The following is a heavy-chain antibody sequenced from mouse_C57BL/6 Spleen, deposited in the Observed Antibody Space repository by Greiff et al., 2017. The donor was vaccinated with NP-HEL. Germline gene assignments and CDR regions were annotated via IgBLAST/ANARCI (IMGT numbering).Heavy chain of an antibody. CDR2: INPSSGYT. CDR1: GYTFTSYT. V-gene: IGHV1-4*01. J-gene: IGHJ3*01. Sequence: VQLVESGAELARPGASVKMSCKASGYTFTSYTMHWVKQRPGQGLEWIGYINPSSGYTKYNQKFKDKATLTADKSSSTAYIQLSSLTSEDSAVYYCARTSGFAYWGQGTLVTVSA. CDR3: ARTSGFAY. D-gene: IGHD6-1*01.